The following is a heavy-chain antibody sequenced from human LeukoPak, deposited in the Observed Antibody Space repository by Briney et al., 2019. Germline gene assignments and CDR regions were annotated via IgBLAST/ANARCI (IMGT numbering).Heavy chain of an antibody. D-gene: IGHD1-26*01. V-gene: IGHV3-30*04. Sequence: PGRSLRLSCEASGFTFSTYNMHWVRQAPGKGLVWVAVISNDGDNKYYADSVKGRFTVSRDNSKNRLYLQMSTLGHEDTAVYRCARRLVGVSGAFDLWGQGTLVTVSS. CDR2: ISNDGDNK. CDR3: ARRLVGVSGAFDL. J-gene: IGHJ3*01. CDR1: GFTFSTYN.